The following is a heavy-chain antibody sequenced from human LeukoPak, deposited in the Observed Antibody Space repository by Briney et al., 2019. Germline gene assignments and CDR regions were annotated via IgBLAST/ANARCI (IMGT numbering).Heavy chain of an antibody. Sequence: SETLSLTCTVSGGSISSGDYYSSWIRQPPGKGLEWIGYIYYSGSTDYNPSLESRVTISVDTSNNQFSLRLSSVTAADTAVYYCAREGIDCSSASCYAVFDYWGQGTLVTVSS. V-gene: IGHV4-30-4*08. D-gene: IGHD2-2*01. J-gene: IGHJ4*02. CDR3: AREGIDCSSASCYAVFDY. CDR2: IYYSGST. CDR1: GGSISSGDYY.